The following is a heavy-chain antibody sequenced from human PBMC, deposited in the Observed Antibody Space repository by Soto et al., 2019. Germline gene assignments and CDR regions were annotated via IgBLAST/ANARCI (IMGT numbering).Heavy chain of an antibody. CDR3: ATDSSSPLRYNFDY. CDR1: GYTLTELS. Sequence: GASVKVSCKVSGYTLTELSMHWVRQAPGKGLEWMGGFDPEDGETIYAQKFQGRVTMTEDTSTDTAYMELSSLRSEDTAVYYCATDSSSPLRYNFDYWGQGTLVTVSS. J-gene: IGHJ4*02. CDR2: FDPEDGET. V-gene: IGHV1-24*01. D-gene: IGHD6-13*01.